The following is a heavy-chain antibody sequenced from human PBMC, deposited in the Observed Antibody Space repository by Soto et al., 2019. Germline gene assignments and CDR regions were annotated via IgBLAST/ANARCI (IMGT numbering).Heavy chain of an antibody. CDR2: ISYDGSNK. D-gene: IGHD2-21*02. J-gene: IGHJ4*02. V-gene: IGHV3-30-3*01. CDR3: ARDLESYCGGDCLYFDY. Sequence: GGSLRLSCAASGFTFSSYAMHWVRQAPGKGLEWVAVISYDGSNKYYADSVKGRFTISRDNSKNTLYLQMNSLRAEDTAVYYCARDLESYCGGDCLYFDYWGQGTLVTVSS. CDR1: GFTFSSYA.